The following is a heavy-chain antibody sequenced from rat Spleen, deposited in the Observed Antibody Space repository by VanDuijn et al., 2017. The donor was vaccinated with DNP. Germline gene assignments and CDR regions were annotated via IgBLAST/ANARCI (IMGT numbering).Heavy chain of an antibody. CDR1: GFIFRNYW. V-gene: IGHV5-31*01. J-gene: IGHJ2*01. CDR3: TTVRATGIWDY. Sequence: EVKLVESGGGLVQPGRSLKLSCAASGFIFRNYWMTWIRQAPGKGLEWVASITNTGDSTYYSDSVKGRFTISRDNAKSTLYLQMDSLRSEDTATYYCTTVRATGIWDYWGQGVMVTVSS. CDR2: ITNTGDST. D-gene: IGHD1-7*01.